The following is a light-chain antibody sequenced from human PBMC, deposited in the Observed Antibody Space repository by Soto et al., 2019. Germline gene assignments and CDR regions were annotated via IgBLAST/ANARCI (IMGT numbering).Light chain of an antibody. Sequence: DIHMTQSPSTLSASVGDSVTITCRASQTISRWVAWYQEKPGKAPNLLIYKASSLESGVPSCFSGSGSGTEFTRTISSLQPDGFAIYYCQQYNTYPLTFAGGTNVEIK. CDR3: QQYNTYPLT. CDR1: QTISRW. CDR2: KAS. V-gene: IGKV1-5*03. J-gene: IGKJ4*01.